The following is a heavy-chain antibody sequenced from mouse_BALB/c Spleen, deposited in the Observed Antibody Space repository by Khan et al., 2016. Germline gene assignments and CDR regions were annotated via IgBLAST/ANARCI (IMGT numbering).Heavy chain of an antibody. CDR3: ARERFITTAQFAY. CDR1: GYTFSSYW. CDR2: ILPGSGST. V-gene: IGHV1-9*01. J-gene: IGHJ3*01. D-gene: IGHD1-2*01. Sequence: VQLQESGAELMKPGASVKISCKATGYTFSSYWIEWVKQRPGHGLEWIGEILPGSGSTNYNEKFKGKATFTADTSSNTAYMQLSSLTSEDSAVYYCARERFITTAQFAYWGQGTLVTVSA.